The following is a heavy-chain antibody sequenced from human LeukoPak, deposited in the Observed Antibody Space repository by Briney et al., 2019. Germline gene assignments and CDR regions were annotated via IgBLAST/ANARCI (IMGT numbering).Heavy chain of an antibody. Sequence: PVGSLRLSCAASGFTFSSYSMNWVRQAPGKGLEWVSSISSSSSYIYYADSVKGRFTISRDNAKNSLYLQMNSLRAEDTAVYYCARDSGYSYGYPFDYWGQGTLVTVSS. V-gene: IGHV3-21*01. D-gene: IGHD5-18*01. CDR3: ARDSGYSYGYPFDY. CDR1: GFTFSSYS. CDR2: ISSSSSYI. J-gene: IGHJ4*02.